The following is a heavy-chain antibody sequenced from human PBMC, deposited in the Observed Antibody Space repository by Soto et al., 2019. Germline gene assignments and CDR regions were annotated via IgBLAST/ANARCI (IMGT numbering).Heavy chain of an antibody. J-gene: IGHJ4*02. V-gene: IGHV5-51*01. Sequence: GESLKISCKGSGYSFTSYCIGWVRQMPGKGLEWMGIIYPGDSDTRYSPSFQGQVTISRDNSKNTLYLQMNSLRAEDTAVYYCAKDSYYHDTSGYYIFDYWGQGTLVTVSS. CDR3: AKDSYYHDTSGYYIFDY. CDR2: IYPGDSDT. D-gene: IGHD3-22*01. CDR1: GYSFTSYC.